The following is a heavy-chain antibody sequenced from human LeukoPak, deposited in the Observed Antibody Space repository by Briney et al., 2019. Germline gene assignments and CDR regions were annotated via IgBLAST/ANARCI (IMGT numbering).Heavy chain of an antibody. CDR3: AREGEWDTNHFDY. CDR2: ISSSSTI. Sequence: GGSLRLSCAASGFTFSSYSMNWVRQAPGKGLEWVSYISSSSTIYYADSVKGRFTISRDNAKNSLYLQMNSLRDEDTAVYYCAREGEWDTNHFDYWGQGTLVTVSS. D-gene: IGHD1-26*01. J-gene: IGHJ4*02. CDR1: GFTFSSYS. V-gene: IGHV3-48*02.